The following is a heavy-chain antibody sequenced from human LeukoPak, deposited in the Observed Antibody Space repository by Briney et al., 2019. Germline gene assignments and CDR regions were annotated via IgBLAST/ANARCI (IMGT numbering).Heavy chain of an antibody. Sequence: GASVKVSCKASGYTFTGYYMHWVRQAPGRGLEWMGWINPSSGGTNYAQKFQGWVTMTRDTSISTAYMELSRLRSDDTAVYYCARAGSGWSTGIYPPLYGMDVWGQGTTVTVSS. V-gene: IGHV1-2*04. J-gene: IGHJ6*02. CDR1: GYTFTGYY. D-gene: IGHD6-19*01. CDR2: INPSSGGT. CDR3: ARAGSGWSTGIYPPLYGMDV.